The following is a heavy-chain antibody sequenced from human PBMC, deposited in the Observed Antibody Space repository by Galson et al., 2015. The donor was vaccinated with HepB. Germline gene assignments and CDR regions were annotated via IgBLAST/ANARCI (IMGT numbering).Heavy chain of an antibody. CDR1: GYTFTSYY. D-gene: IGHD4/OR15-4a*01. J-gene: IGHJ3*02. Sequence: SVKVSCKASGYTFTSYYMHWVRQAPGQGLEWMGIINPSGGSTSYVQKFQGRVTMTRDTSTSTVYMELSSLRSEDTAVYYCARGGWKANPYDAFDTWGQGTMVTVSS. CDR3: ARGGWKANPYDAFDT. CDR2: INPSGGST. V-gene: IGHV1-46*01.